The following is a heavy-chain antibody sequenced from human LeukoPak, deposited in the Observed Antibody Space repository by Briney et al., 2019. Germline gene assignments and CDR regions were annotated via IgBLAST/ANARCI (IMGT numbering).Heavy chain of an antibody. CDR3: ARYYGP. V-gene: IGHV4-39*01. Sequence: SETLSLTCTVSGGSIRSSYYYWGWIRQPPGKGLEWIGSIYDSGSTYYNPSLKSRVTISVDTSKNQFSLKLNSVTAADTAVYYCARYYGPWGQGTLVTVSS. CDR1: GGSIRSSYYY. CDR2: IYDSGST. D-gene: IGHD3-16*01. J-gene: IGHJ5*02.